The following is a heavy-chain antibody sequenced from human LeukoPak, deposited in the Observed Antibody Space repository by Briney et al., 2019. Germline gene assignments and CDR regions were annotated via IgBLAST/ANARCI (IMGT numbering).Heavy chain of an antibody. D-gene: IGHD4-17*01. CDR3: AKDRALYGDYGYYFDF. J-gene: IGHJ4*02. Sequence: TGGSLRLSCAASGFTFSNYGMSWVRQAPGKGLEWVSAISGSAGSTHYADSVKGRLTISRDNSKNTLYLQMNSLRAEDTAVYYCAKDRALYGDYGYYFDFWGQGALVTVSS. CDR2: ISGSAGST. V-gene: IGHV3-23*01. CDR1: GFTFSNYG.